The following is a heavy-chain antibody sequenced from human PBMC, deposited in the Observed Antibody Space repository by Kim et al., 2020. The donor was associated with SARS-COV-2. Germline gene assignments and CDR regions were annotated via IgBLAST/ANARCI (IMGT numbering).Heavy chain of an antibody. D-gene: IGHD4-17*01. CDR1: GFTFRNYW. CDR2: INSDGSRT. V-gene: IGHV3-74*01. J-gene: IGHJ6*02. Sequence: GGSLRLSCAASGFTFRNYWMHWVRQAPGKGLVWVSRINSDGSRTSYADSVKGRFTISRDNAKNTLYLQMNSLRAEDTAVYYCARSDYGDYPLGYYGMDVWGQGTTVTVSS. CDR3: ARSDYGDYPLGYYGMDV.